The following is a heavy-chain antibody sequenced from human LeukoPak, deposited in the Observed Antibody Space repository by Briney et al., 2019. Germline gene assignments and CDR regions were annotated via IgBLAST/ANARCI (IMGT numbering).Heavy chain of an antibody. CDR2: IKQDGGET. V-gene: IGHV3-7*01. CDR1: GMTFRSFW. J-gene: IGHJ3*01. Sequence: PGGSLRLSCAASGMTFRSFWMTWVRQAPGKGLEWVANIKQDGGETYYVDSVKGRFTISRDNAKSLLFLQMNTLRAADTAVYYCARVRGPYSGSGVKAIFDLWGQGTMVTVSS. D-gene: IGHD1-26*01. CDR3: ARVRGPYSGSGVKAIFDL.